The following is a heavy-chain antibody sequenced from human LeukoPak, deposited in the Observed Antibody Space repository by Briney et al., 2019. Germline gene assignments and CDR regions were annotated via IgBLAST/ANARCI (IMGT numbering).Heavy chain of an antibody. CDR3: TRAIIVALGTGPYDI. Sequence: GGSLRLSCAASGFSFSSYTMNWVRLAPGRGLEWVSSIIGTSEMHYADSVKGRFTVSRDNDKNSLFLQLYSLSVEDTAVYYCTRAIIVALGTGPYDIWGQGTVVTVSS. J-gene: IGHJ3*02. D-gene: IGHD6-13*01. V-gene: IGHV3-21*06. CDR2: IIGTSEM. CDR1: GFSFSSYT.